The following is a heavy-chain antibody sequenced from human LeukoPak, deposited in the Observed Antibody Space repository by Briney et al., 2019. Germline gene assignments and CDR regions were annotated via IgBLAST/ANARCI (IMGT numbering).Heavy chain of an antibody. CDR3: ARDLSYYDSSGPDAFDI. Sequence: GGSLRLSCAASGFTFSSYGMHWVRQAPGKGLEWVAFIRYDGSNKYYADSVKGRFTISRDNSKNTLYLQMNSLRAEDTAVYYCARDLSYYDSSGPDAFDIWGQGTMVTVSS. CDR2: IRYDGSNK. V-gene: IGHV3-30*02. CDR1: GFTFSSYG. D-gene: IGHD3-22*01. J-gene: IGHJ3*02.